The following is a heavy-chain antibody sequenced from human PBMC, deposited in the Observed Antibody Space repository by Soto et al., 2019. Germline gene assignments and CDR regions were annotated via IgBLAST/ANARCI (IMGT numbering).Heavy chain of an antibody. D-gene: IGHD6-19*01. CDR2: TYYRSNWRH. V-gene: IGHV6-1*01. Sequence: QTLSLTCAISGDSVSSNTAAWNWIRSSPSRGLEWLGRTYYRSNWRHDYAVSVKSRITVNPDTSKNHFSLQLNYVTPDDTAVYYCARGVAGSGFDLWGQGTLVTSPQ. CDR3: ARGVAGSGFDL. CDR1: GDSVSSNTAA. J-gene: IGHJ4*02.